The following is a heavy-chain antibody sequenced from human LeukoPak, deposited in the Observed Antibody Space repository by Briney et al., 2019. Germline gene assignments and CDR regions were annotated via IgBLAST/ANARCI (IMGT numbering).Heavy chain of an antibody. Sequence: GASVKVSCKASGYTFTSYDINWVRQATGQALEWMGWMNPNSGNTGYAQKFQGRVTITRNTSISTAYMELSSLRSEDTAVYYCARGRAKRCSGGSCYFDYWGQGTLVTVSS. CDR3: ARGRAKRCSGGSCYFDY. D-gene: IGHD2-15*01. J-gene: IGHJ4*02. CDR2: MNPNSGNT. V-gene: IGHV1-8*03. CDR1: GYTFTSYD.